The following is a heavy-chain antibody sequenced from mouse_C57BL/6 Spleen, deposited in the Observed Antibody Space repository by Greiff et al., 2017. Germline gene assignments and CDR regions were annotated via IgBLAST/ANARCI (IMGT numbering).Heavy chain of an antibody. J-gene: IGHJ4*01. CDR2: IDPSDSYT. CDR1: GYTFTSYW. V-gene: IGHV1-69*01. CDR3: ARRYYGNYDYAMDY. D-gene: IGHD2-1*01. Sequence: VQLQQPGAELVMPGASVKLSCKASGYTFTSYWMHWVKQRPGQGLEWIGEIDPSDSYTNYNQKFKGKSTLTVDKSSSTAYMQLSSLTSEDSAVXYCARRYYGNYDYAMDYWGQGTSVTVSS.